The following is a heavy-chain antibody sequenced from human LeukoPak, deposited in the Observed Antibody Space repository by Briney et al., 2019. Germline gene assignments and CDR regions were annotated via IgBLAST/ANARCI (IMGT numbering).Heavy chain of an antibody. CDR3: TTDYYDSSGYYHGRYFDY. Sequence: SGGSLRLSCTASGFTFGDYAMSWVRQAPGKGLEWVGFIRSKAYGGTTEYAASVKGRFTISRDDSKSIAYLQMNSLKTEDTAVYYCTTDYYDSSGYYHGRYFDYWGQGTLVTVSS. CDR1: GFTFGDYA. CDR2: IRSKAYGGTT. J-gene: IGHJ4*02. V-gene: IGHV3-49*04. D-gene: IGHD3-22*01.